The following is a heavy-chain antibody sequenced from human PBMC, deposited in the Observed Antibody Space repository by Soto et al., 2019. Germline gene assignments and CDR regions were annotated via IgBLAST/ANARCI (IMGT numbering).Heavy chain of an antibody. Sequence: SETLSLTCTVSGGSISSGGYYWSWIRQHPGKGLEWIGYIYYSGSTYYNPSLKSRVTISVDTSKNQFSLKLSSVTAADTAVYYCPRAGLDCSGGSCYYFDYWGQGTLVTVSS. CDR2: IYYSGST. V-gene: IGHV4-31*03. CDR3: PRAGLDCSGGSCYYFDY. J-gene: IGHJ4*02. CDR1: GGSISSGGYY. D-gene: IGHD2-15*01.